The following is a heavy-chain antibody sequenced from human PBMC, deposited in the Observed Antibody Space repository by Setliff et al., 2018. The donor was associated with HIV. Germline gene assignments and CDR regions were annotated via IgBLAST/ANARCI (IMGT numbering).Heavy chain of an antibody. CDR2: ISAYNGNT. Sequence: ASVKVSCKASGYTFTSYGISWVRQAPGQGLEWMGWISAYNGNTNYAQKLQGRVTMTTDTSTSTAYMELRSLRSDDTAVCYCARTIESGGYYYYYYYMDVWGKGTTVTVSS. J-gene: IGHJ6*03. CDR1: GYTFTSYG. V-gene: IGHV1-18*01. CDR3: ARTIESGGYYYYYYYMDV. D-gene: IGHD2-15*01.